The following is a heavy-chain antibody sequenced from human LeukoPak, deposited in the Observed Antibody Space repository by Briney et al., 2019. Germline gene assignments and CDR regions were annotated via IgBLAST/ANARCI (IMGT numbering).Heavy chain of an antibody. CDR3: ARARAGHCRADSCPDDAFDF. J-gene: IGHJ3*01. D-gene: IGHD2-15*01. Sequence: GASLKVSCKASGYTFISYYLHWARQAPGEGLEWMGIINPNGGTTVYAQKFQGRVTMTRDMSTNTFYMDLSSLTSEDSAVYYCARARAGHCRADSCPDDAFDFWGQGTVVSVSS. CDR1: GYTFISYY. V-gene: IGHV1-46*01. CDR2: INPNGGTT.